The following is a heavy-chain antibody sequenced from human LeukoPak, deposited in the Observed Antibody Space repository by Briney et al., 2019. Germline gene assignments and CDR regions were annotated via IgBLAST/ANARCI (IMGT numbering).Heavy chain of an antibody. V-gene: IGHV3-7*03. CDR2: IRQDGDTK. CDR3: ARSLPYGTTWYGRSDF. J-gene: IGHJ4*02. CDR1: GSPFNAYW. D-gene: IGHD6-13*01. Sequence: GGSLRLSCAASGSPFNAYWMTWVRQAPGKGLEWVANIRQDGDTKYYVDSVKGRFTISRDNAMNSLYLQMNSLRAEDTAIYYCARSLPYGTTWYGRSDFWGQGTLVTVSS.